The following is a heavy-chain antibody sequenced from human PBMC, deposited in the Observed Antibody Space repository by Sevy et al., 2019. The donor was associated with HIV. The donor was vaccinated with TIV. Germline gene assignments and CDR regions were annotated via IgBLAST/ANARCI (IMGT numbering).Heavy chain of an antibody. D-gene: IGHD3-22*01. CDR1: GGSVSSGSYY. CDR3: ARGNYYDSSADAFDI. CDR2: IYYSGST. V-gene: IGHV4-61*01. J-gene: IGHJ3*02. Sequence: SETLSLTCTVSGGSVSSGSYYWSWIRQSPGKGLEWIGYIYYSGSTNYNPSLKSRVTISVDTSKNQFSLKLSSVTAADTAVYYCARGNYYDSSADAFDIWGQGTMVTVSS.